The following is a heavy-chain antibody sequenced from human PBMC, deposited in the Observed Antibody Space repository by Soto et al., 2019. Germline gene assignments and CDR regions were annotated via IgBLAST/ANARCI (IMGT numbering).Heavy chain of an antibody. V-gene: IGHV3-23*04. CDR2: ISGSGGST. CDR1: GFTFSSYA. J-gene: IGHJ4*02. D-gene: IGHD5-12*01. Sequence: EVQVVESGGGSVQPGESLRLSCAASGFTFSSYAMSWVRQAPGKGLEWVSAISGSGGSTYYADSVKGRFTISRDNSKNTLYLQMNSLRAEDTAVYYCAKDPRDGYNPDYFDYWGQGTLVTVSS. CDR3: AKDPRDGYNPDYFDY.